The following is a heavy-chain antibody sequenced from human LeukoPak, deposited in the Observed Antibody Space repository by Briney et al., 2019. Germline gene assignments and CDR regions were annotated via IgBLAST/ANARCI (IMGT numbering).Heavy chain of an antibody. CDR2: LSSNGVST. Sequence: PGGSLRLSCSAVALTFSSSGMHSVRQAPGKGLEYISGLSSNGVSTYYADSVKGRVTISRDNSKNTLYLQMSSLGAAPAGAYYGFKEISFHGNSGYDRFDYWGQGTLVTVSS. CDR3: FKEISFHGNSGYDRFDY. D-gene: IGHD5-12*01. V-gene: IGHV3-64D*06. CDR1: ALTFSSSG. J-gene: IGHJ4*02.